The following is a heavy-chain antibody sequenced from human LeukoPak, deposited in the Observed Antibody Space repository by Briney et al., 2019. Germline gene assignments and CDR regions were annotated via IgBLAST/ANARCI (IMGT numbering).Heavy chain of an antibody. CDR2: IYYSGST. V-gene: IGHV4-59*08. CDR3: ARHCGTSCYLDY. J-gene: IGHJ4*02. CDR1: GGSISSYY. Sequence: PSETLSLTCNVSGGSISSYYWSWIRQPPGKGLEWIGYIYYSGSTNYNPSLKSRITMSVDTSKNQFSLKLSSVTAADTAVYYCARHCGTSCYLDYWGQGTLVTVSS. D-gene: IGHD2-2*01.